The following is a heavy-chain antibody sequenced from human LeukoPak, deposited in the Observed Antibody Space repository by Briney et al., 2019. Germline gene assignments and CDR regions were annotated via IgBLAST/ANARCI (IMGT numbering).Heavy chain of an antibody. D-gene: IGHD2-8*02. CDR3: TRSGGWWSLDY. J-gene: IGHJ4*02. V-gene: IGHV4-4*02. Sequence: SETLSLTCAVSGDSISSRDWWSWVRRPPGKGLDWIGEISHGGSTKYNPSLKNRVTISKDNFKNEFSLRLNSVTAADTAVYFCTRSGGWWSLDYWGQGALVTVSS. CDR1: GDSISSRDW. CDR2: ISHGGST.